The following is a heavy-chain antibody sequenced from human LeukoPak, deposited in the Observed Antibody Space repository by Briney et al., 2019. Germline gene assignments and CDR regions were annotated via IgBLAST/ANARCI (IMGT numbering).Heavy chain of an antibody. J-gene: IGHJ6*03. CDR3: ARGSNWNGRLPSYYYYYMDV. CDR2: IYTSGST. D-gene: IGHD1-1*01. CDR1: GVSISSGSYY. Sequence: SETLSLTCTVSGVSISSGSYYWSWIRQPAGKGLEWIGRIYTSGSTNYNPSLKSRVTISVDTSKNQFSLKLSSVTAADTAVYYCARGSNWNGRLPSYYYYYMDVWGKGTTVTVSS. V-gene: IGHV4-61*02.